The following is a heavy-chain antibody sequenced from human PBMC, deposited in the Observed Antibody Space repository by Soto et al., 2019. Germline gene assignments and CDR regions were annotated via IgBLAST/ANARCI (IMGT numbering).Heavy chain of an antibody. Sequence: EVQLLESGGGLVQPGGSLRLSCVASGFTFSRYVMSWVRQAPGKGLEWVSTINSNGDSTYYADSVKGRFTISRDNSRKSLYLQVNILRAEDPDVYYCASVPHLDYCSRSSCLYYFDSLGQGAPVTVSS. D-gene: IGHD2-15*01. J-gene: IGHJ4*02. CDR2: INSNGDST. CDR3: ASVPHLDYCSRSSCLYYFDS. V-gene: IGHV3-23*01. CDR1: GFTFSRYV.